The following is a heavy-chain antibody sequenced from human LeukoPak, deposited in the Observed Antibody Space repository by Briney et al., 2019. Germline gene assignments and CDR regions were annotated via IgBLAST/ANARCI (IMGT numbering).Heavy chain of an antibody. CDR3: AKDMHGYDRPVDY. Sequence: GASLRLSCAASGFTFNIHAMDWVRQAPGKGLEWVSSISGIGISIYYADSVKGRFTISRDISKNTVYLQMNRLIAEDTAVYYCAKDMHGYDRPVDYWGRGTQVTVSS. D-gene: IGHD5-24*01. CDR1: GFTFNIHA. J-gene: IGHJ4*02. CDR2: ISGIGISI. V-gene: IGHV3-23*01.